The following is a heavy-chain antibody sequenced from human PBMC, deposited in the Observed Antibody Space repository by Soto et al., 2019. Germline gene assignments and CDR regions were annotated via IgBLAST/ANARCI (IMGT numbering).Heavy chain of an antibody. CDR2: ISAYNGNT. J-gene: IGHJ6*02. CDR1: GYTFTIYG. Sequence: VASVKVSCKASGYTFTIYGISWVRQAPGQGLEWMGWISAYNGNTNYAQKLQGRVTMTTDTSTSTAYMELRSLRSDDTAVYYCAREPTYYDCWSGYLSDYYGMDVWGQGTTVTVS. CDR3: AREPTYYDCWSGYLSDYYGMDV. D-gene: IGHD3-3*01. V-gene: IGHV1-18*04.